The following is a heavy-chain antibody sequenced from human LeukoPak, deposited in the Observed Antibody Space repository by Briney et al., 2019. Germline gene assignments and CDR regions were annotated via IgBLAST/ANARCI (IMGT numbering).Heavy chain of an antibody. V-gene: IGHV3-48*03. D-gene: IGHD6-13*01. CDR3: AKDRGSSGYYYMDV. CDR2: ISESGSAI. CDR1: GFTFSSYE. J-gene: IGHJ6*03. Sequence: PGGSLRLSCAASGFTFSSYEMNWVRLAPGKGLEWVSYISESGSAIYYADSVKGRFTISRDNAKNSLYLQMNSLRAEDTAVYYCAKDRGSSGYYYMDVWGKGTTVTVSS.